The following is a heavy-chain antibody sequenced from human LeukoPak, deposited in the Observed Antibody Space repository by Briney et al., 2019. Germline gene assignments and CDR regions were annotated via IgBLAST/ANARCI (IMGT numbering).Heavy chain of an antibody. D-gene: IGHD4-23*01. Sequence: PGGSLRLSCVASGFTFSDYYTTWVRQPPGKGLKWVANTKQDGSEKYYVDSVKGRFTISRDNAKNSLFLQMNSLRAEDTAVYYCAREVTPYYWGQGTLVTVSS. CDR1: GFTFSDYY. J-gene: IGHJ4*02. V-gene: IGHV3-7*01. CDR2: TKQDGSEK. CDR3: AREVTPYY.